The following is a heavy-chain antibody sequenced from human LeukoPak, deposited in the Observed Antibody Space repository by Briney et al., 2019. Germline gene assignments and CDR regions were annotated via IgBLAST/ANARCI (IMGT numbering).Heavy chain of an antibody. J-gene: IGHJ4*02. Sequence: GGSLRLSCAASGFTFSSYNMNWVRQAPGKGLEWVSAISGSGGSTYYADSVKGRFTISRDNSKNTLYLQMNSLRAEDTAVYYCAKDQWYSYGYPFDYWGQGTLVTVSS. CDR2: ISGSGGST. D-gene: IGHD5-18*01. V-gene: IGHV3-23*01. CDR3: AKDQWYSYGYPFDY. CDR1: GFTFSSYN.